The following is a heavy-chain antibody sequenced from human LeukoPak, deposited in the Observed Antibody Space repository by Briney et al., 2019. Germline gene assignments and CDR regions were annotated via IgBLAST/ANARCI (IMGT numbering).Heavy chain of an antibody. Sequence: PGGSLRLSCAASGFSFSKYAMHWVRQAPGKGLEWVAVISFVGTKKYYADSVKGRFTISRDNSNNTLFLQMNSVKTEDTAVYFCARMKVIKGDSLDYWGQGSLVTVSS. CDR2: ISFVGTKK. V-gene: IGHV3-30-3*01. CDR1: GFSFSKYA. CDR3: ARMKVIKGDSLDY. J-gene: IGHJ4*02. D-gene: IGHD2-21*01.